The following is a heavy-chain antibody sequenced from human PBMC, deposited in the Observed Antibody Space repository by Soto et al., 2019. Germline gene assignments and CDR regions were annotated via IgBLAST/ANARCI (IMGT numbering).Heavy chain of an antibody. J-gene: IGHJ5*02. V-gene: IGHV3-74*01. Sequence: EVQLVESGGGLVQPGGSLRLSCAASGFTLSDFWMHWVRQAPGKGLVWLSRIKNDGSETDYADSVKGRFIISRDNAKNTLYLQVNNLRFEDTAVYYCARDYHGSGNPWGQGTLVTVSS. CDR2: IKNDGSET. D-gene: IGHD3-10*01. CDR1: GFTLSDFW. CDR3: ARDYHGSGNP.